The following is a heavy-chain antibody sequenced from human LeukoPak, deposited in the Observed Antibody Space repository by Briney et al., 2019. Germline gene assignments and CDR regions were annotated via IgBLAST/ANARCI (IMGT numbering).Heavy chain of an antibody. Sequence: GASVKVSCKVSGYTFTGYYMHWVRQAPGQGLEWMGWINPNSGGTNYAQKFQGRFTMTRDTSISTAYMELSRLRSDDTAVYYCARALLVVVTATPSAIDYWGQGTLVTVSS. J-gene: IGHJ4*02. V-gene: IGHV1-2*02. D-gene: IGHD2-15*01. CDR2: INPNSGGT. CDR3: ARALLVVVTATPSAIDY. CDR1: GYTFTGYY.